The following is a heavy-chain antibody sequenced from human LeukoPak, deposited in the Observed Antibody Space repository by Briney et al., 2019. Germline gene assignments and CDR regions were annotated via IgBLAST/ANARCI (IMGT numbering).Heavy chain of an antibody. CDR2: ISYDGSNR. CDR3: AKAGRLPGD. Sequence: GGSLRLSCAASGFTFSSYAMHWGRQAPGKGLEWVAVISYDGSNRYYADSVKGRFTISRDNSKNTLYLQMNSLRAEDTAVYYCAKAGRLPGDWGQGTLVTVSS. J-gene: IGHJ4*02. CDR1: GFTFSSYA. V-gene: IGHV3-30-3*01. D-gene: IGHD3-10*01.